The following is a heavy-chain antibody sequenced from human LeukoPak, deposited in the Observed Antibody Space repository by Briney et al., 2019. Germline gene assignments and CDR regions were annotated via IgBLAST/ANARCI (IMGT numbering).Heavy chain of an antibody. D-gene: IGHD6-13*01. CDR2: ISSSGSTI. CDR1: EFSVGSNY. V-gene: IGHV3-48*03. J-gene: IGHJ6*03. CDR3: ARDGSAAGGYYYYYYMDV. Sequence: GGSLRLSCAASEFSVGSNYMTWVRQAPGKGLAWVSYISSSGSTIYYADSVKGRFTISRDNAKNSLYLQMNSLRAEDTAVYYCARDGSAAGGYYYYYYMDVWGKGTTVTISS.